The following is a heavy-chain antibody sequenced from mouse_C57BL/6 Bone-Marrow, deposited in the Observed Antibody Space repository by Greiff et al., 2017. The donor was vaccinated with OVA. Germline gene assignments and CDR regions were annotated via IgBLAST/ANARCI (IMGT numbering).Heavy chain of an antibody. J-gene: IGHJ3*01. D-gene: IGHD2-4*01. V-gene: IGHV1-62-2*01. CDR1: GYTFTEYT. CDR2: FYPGSGSI. CDR3: ARHEDRGYDYLAWFAY. Sequence: VQLVESGAELVKPGASVKLSCKASGYTFTEYTIHWVKQRSGQGLEWIGWFYPGSGSIKYNEKFKDKATLTADKSSSTVYMELSRLTSEDSAVYFCARHEDRGYDYLAWFAYWGQGTLVTVSA.